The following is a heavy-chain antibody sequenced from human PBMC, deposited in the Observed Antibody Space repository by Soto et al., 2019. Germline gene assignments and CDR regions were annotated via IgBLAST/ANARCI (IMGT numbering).Heavy chain of an antibody. CDR3: ARGTTGTPWDWYMDV. J-gene: IGHJ6*03. CDR1: GFTVSSNY. V-gene: IGHV3-53*04. D-gene: IGHD1-1*01. CDR2: IYSGGST. Sequence: EVQLVESGGGLVQPGGSLRLSCAASGFTVSSNYMSWVRQAPGKGLEWVSVIYSGGSTYYADSVKGRFTISRHNSKNTLYLQMNSLRAEDTAVYYCARGTTGTPWDWYMDVWGNGTTVTVSS.